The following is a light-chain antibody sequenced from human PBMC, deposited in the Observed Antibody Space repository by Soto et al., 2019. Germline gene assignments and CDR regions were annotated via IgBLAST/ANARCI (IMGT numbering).Light chain of an antibody. CDR2: WAS. J-gene: IGKJ4*01. CDR3: QQYFDVPFT. V-gene: IGKV4-1*01. Sequence: DIVMTQSPDSLAVSLGEQAPMNCKCSHSCLYKSNNKNHLAWYQQKQGQPPQXXIYWASTRESGVPERFSGSGSGTDFTLTISSLEAEDVAFYWCQQYFDVPFTFGGGTKVDIK. CDR1: HSCLYKSNNKNH.